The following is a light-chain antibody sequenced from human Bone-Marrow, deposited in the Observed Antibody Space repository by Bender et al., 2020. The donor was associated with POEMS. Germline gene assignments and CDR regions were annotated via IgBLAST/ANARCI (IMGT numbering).Light chain of an antibody. CDR2: RNN. CDR1: NSNIGSHY. J-gene: IGLJ3*02. Sequence: QSVLTQPPSASGTPGQTVTISCSGSNSNIGSHYVYWYQQLPGAAPKLLIYRNNLRPSGVPDRFSGSRSGTSASLAISGLRSEDEAIYFCVAWDASLNGWVFGGGTKLTVL. V-gene: IGLV1-47*01. CDR3: VAWDASLNGWV.